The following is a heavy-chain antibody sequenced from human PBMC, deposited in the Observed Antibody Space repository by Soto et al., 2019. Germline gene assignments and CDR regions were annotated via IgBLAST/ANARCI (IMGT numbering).Heavy chain of an antibody. CDR2: IVYDGTNK. J-gene: IGHJ4*02. CDR1: GFTFSSYG. V-gene: IGHV3-30*18. D-gene: IGHD3-22*01. Sequence: QVQLVESGGGVVQPGRSLRLSCAASGFTFSSYGMHWVRQAPGKGLEWVAVIVYDGTNKYYGDSVKGRFTIPRDNSKNTLYLQMNSLRAEDTAVYYCAKDRNYDSGGFPDYWGQGTLVTVSS. CDR3: AKDRNYDSGGFPDY.